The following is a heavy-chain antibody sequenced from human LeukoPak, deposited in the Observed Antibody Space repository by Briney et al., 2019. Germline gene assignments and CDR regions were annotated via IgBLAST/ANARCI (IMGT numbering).Heavy chain of an antibody. Sequence: GASVKVSCTASGYTFTGYYMHWVRQAPGQGLEWMGWIDPNSGGTNYAQQFQGRVTMTRETSISTAYMELSRLRSDDTGVYYCARDVPSTVIFDYWGQGTLVTVSS. J-gene: IGHJ4*02. D-gene: IGHD4-17*01. CDR3: ARDVPSTVIFDY. CDR2: IDPNSGGT. V-gene: IGHV1-2*02. CDR1: GYTFTGYY.